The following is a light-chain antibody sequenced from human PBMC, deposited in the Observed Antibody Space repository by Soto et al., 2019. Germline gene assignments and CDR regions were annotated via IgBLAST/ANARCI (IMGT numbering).Light chain of an antibody. J-gene: IGLJ1*01. V-gene: IGLV2-14*03. Sequence: QSALTQPASVSXSPGQSITISCTGTSSDIGRYNYVSWYRQYPGKAPKFMIYDVSNRPSGVSNRFSGSKSGNTASLTISGLQAEDEADYYCSSYISSSTYVFGTGTKVTVL. CDR1: SSDIGRYNY. CDR2: DVS. CDR3: SSYISSSTYV.